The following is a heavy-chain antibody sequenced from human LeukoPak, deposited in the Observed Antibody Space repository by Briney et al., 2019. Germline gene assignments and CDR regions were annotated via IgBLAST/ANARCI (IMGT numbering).Heavy chain of an antibody. Sequence: GASVKVSCKASGYTFTGYYMHRVRQAPGQGLEWMGWINPNSGGTNYAQKFQGRVTMTRDTSISTAYMELSRLRSDDTAVYYCARVPILIGLNKGFDPWGQGTLVTVSS. CDR2: INPNSGGT. J-gene: IGHJ5*02. D-gene: IGHD3/OR15-3a*01. CDR3: ARVPILIGLNKGFDP. CDR1: GYTFTGYY. V-gene: IGHV1-2*02.